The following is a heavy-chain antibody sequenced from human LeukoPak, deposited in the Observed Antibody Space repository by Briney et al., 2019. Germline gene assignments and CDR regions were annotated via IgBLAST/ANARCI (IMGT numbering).Heavy chain of an antibody. Sequence: SETLSLTCSVSGDSITSFYWSWIRQAPGKGLECIGFIYINGDTSYNPSLKGRATLSLDTSRNQFSLRLTSVTAADTAVYYCTKTARTFPSWGPGILVTVSS. CDR2: IYINGDT. CDR3: TKTARTFPS. CDR1: GDSITSFY. D-gene: IGHD1-7*01. J-gene: IGHJ5*02. V-gene: IGHV4-4*09.